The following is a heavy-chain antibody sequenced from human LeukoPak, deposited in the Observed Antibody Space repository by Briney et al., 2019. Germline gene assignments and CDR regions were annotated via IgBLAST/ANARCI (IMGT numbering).Heavy chain of an antibody. Sequence: GGSLRLSCAASGFTFSSYGMHWVRQAPGKGLEWVAFIRYDGSNKYYADSVKGRFTISRDNSKNTLYLQMNGLRAEDTAVYYCAKDHAVVVVAATLDGDYWGQGTLVTVSS. CDR1: GFTFSSYG. J-gene: IGHJ4*02. V-gene: IGHV3-30*02. D-gene: IGHD2-15*01. CDR2: IRYDGSNK. CDR3: AKDHAVVVVAATLDGDY.